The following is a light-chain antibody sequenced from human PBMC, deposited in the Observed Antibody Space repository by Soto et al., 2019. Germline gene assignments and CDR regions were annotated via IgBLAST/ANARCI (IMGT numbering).Light chain of an antibody. CDR2: GAS. Sequence: EIVLTQSPGTLSLSPGERATLSCRASQSVSSSSLAWHQQKPGQAPRLLIYGASIRATGIPDRFSGSGSGTDFTLTISRLEPEDFAVYYCQQYGSSHSITFGQGTRLEIK. J-gene: IGKJ5*01. V-gene: IGKV3-20*01. CDR1: QSVSSSS. CDR3: QQYGSSHSIT.